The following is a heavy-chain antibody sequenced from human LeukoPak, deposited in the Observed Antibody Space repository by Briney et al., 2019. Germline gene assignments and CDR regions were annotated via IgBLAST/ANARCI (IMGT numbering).Heavy chain of an antibody. Sequence: PGGSLRLSCAASGFTFSSYWMSWVRQAPGKGLEWVANIKQDGSEKYYVDSVKGRFTISRDNAENSLYLQMNSLRAEDTAVYYCASSRYSGSYDYWGQGTLVTVSS. D-gene: IGHD1-26*01. V-gene: IGHV3-7*01. CDR3: ASSRYSGSYDY. CDR1: GFTFSSYW. CDR2: IKQDGSEK. J-gene: IGHJ4*02.